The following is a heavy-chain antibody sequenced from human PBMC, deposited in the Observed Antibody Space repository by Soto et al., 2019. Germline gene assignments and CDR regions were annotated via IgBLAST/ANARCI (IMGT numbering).Heavy chain of an antibody. Sequence: GGSLRLSCAASEFTFGYAWIIWVRQAPGKGLEWVGRIKSKTDGGTTDYAAPVKGRFTISRDESQNTLYLQMNSLKTEDTAVYYCTSLYYGHWGQGTLVTVSS. CDR3: TSLYYGH. J-gene: IGHJ4*02. D-gene: IGHD3-16*02. CDR1: EFTFGYAW. V-gene: IGHV3-15*07. CDR2: IKSKTDGGTT.